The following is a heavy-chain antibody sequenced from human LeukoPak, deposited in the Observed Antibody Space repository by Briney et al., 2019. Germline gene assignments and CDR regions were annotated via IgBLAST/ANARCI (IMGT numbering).Heavy chain of an antibody. CDR1: GFTFSSYS. CDR2: ISSSSSYI. CDR3: ATGYCSGGSCYPFDY. D-gene: IGHD2-15*01. J-gene: IGHJ4*02. V-gene: IGHV3-21*01. Sequence: GGSLRLCCAASGFTFSSYSMNWVRQAPGKGLEWVSSISSSSSYIYYADSVKGRFTISRDNAKNTLYLQMNSLRAEDTAVYYCATGYCSGGSCYPFDYWGQGTLVTVSS.